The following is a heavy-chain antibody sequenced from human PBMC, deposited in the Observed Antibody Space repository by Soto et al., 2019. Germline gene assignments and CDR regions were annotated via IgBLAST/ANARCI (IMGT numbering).Heavy chain of an antibody. Sequence: EVQLLESGGGLVQPGGSLRLSCAVSGFSFSTYAMSWVRQAPGKGLEWVSGISAGGGNTYYADSVRGRFTISRDNSKDTLYLQITSLIAEDTAFYYCAKHAEYQLVSWFDPWGQGTLVTVSS. D-gene: IGHD2-2*01. CDR2: ISAGGGNT. CDR1: GFSFSTYA. CDR3: AKHAEYQLVSWFDP. J-gene: IGHJ5*02. V-gene: IGHV3-23*01.